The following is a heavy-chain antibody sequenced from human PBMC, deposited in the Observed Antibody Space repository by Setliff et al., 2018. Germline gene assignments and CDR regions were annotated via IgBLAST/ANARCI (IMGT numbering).Heavy chain of an antibody. CDR1: GFTFSSYA. CDR3: AKASDGSYYYYYMDV. D-gene: IGHD1-26*01. V-gene: IGHV3-23*01. CDR2: ISGSGGST. J-gene: IGHJ6*03. Sequence: GGSLRLSCAASGFTFSSYAMSWVRQAPGKGLEWVSAISGSGGSTYYADSVKGRFTVSRDNAKNSLYLQMNTLTEADTGVYHCAKASDGSYYYYYMDVWGKGTTVTVSS.